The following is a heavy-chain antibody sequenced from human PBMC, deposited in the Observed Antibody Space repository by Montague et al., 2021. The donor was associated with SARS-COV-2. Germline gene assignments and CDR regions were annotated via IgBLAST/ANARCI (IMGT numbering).Heavy chain of an antibody. CDR1: GGSFSGYY. V-gene: IGHV4-34*01. J-gene: IGHJ5*02. Sequence: SETLSLTCAVYGGSFSGYYWSWIRQPPGEGLEWIGEINHSGSTNYNPSLKSRVTISVDTSKNQFSLKLSSVTAADTAGYYCARVSKARMVRGVITGNWFDPWGQGTLVTVSS. CDR2: INHSGST. D-gene: IGHD3-10*01. CDR3: ARVSKARMVRGVITGNWFDP.